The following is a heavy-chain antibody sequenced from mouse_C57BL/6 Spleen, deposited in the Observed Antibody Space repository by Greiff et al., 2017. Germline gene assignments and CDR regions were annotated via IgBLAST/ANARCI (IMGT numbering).Heavy chain of an antibody. Sequence: VQLQQSGPVLVKPGASVKMSCKASGYTFTDYYMNWVKQSHGKSLEWIGVINPYNGGTSYNQKFKGKATLTVDKSSSTAYMELNSLTSEDSAVYYCAKRPTYGNYPYFDYWGQGTTLTVSS. D-gene: IGHD2-1*01. CDR3: AKRPTYGNYPYFDY. J-gene: IGHJ2*01. CDR2: INPYNGGT. V-gene: IGHV1-19*01. CDR1: GYTFTDYY.